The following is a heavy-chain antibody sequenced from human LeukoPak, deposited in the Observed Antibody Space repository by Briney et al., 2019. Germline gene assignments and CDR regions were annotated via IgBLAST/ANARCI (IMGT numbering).Heavy chain of an antibody. Sequence: NPSETLSLTCTVSGGSISSSNYYWGWIRQTPGRGLEWIGSISHTGSTYFTPSLKGRVTISIDTSKNQFSLNLSSVTAADTAVYYCARSLGVFAPYYYMDVWGKGTTVTISS. CDR3: ARSLGVFAPYYYMDV. V-gene: IGHV4-39*01. J-gene: IGHJ6*03. D-gene: IGHD3-10*01. CDR1: GGSISSSNYY. CDR2: ISHTGST.